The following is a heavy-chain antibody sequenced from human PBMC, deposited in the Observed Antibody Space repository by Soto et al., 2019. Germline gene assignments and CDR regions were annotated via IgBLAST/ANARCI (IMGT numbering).Heavy chain of an antibody. CDR1: GGTFSSYA. CDR3: ASLVHYGGNSHYYYDMDV. J-gene: IGHJ6*02. Sequence: QVQLVQSGAEVKKPGSSVKVSCKASGGTFSSYAISWVRQAPGQRLEWMGGIIPIFGTANYAQKCQGRVTITADESTSTAYMELSSLRSEDTAVYYCASLVHYGGNSHYYYDMDVWGQGTTVTVSS. D-gene: IGHD2-21*02. V-gene: IGHV1-69*01. CDR2: IIPIFGTA.